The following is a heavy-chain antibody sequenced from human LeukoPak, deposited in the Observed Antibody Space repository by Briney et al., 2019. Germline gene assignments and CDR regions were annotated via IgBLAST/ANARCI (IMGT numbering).Heavy chain of an antibody. CDR2: ISSSGSTI. Sequence: GGSLRLSCAASGFTFSDYYMRWLRQAPGKGLEWVSYISSSGSTIYYADSVKGRFTISRDNAKNSLYLQMNSLRAEDTAVYYCARGGELDYYYYYGMDVWGQGTTVTVSS. CDR3: ARGGELDYYYYYGMDV. D-gene: IGHD3-3*02. V-gene: IGHV3-11*01. J-gene: IGHJ6*02. CDR1: GFTFSDYY.